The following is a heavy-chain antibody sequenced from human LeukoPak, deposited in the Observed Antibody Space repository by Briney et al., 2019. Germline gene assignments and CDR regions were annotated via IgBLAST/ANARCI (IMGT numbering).Heavy chain of an antibody. CDR3: ANFKYGAARRNDAFDI. D-gene: IGHD6-6*01. CDR2: ISSSSSYI. Sequence: PGGSLRLSCATSGFSFSSYSMSWVRQAPGKGLEWVSFISSSSSYIDYADSLKGRFTISRDNGKNSLYLQMNSLRAEDTAVYYCANFKYGAARRNDAFDIWGQGTMVTVSS. J-gene: IGHJ3*02. V-gene: IGHV3-21*04. CDR1: GFSFSSYS.